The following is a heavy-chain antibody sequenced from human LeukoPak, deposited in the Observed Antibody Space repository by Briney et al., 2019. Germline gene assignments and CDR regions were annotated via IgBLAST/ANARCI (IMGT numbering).Heavy chain of an antibody. D-gene: IGHD3-22*01. Sequence: ASVKVSCKASGYTFTNYDINWVRQATGQGLEWMGWMNPNSGNTAYAQKSQGRLTITRNTSISTAYMELSSLRSEDTALYYCARVFSDSSGYYLAHFDYWGQGTLVTVSS. CDR2: MNPNSGNT. V-gene: IGHV1-8*03. CDR1: GYTFTNYD. J-gene: IGHJ4*02. CDR3: ARVFSDSSGYYLAHFDY.